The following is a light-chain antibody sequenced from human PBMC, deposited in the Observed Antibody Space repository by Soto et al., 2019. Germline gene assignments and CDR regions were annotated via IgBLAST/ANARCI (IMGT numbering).Light chain of an antibody. CDR1: QMIYTW. Sequence: DIQMTQSPSTLSASVGDRVTITCRASQMIYTWLAWYQQKPGKAPKLLIYEASSLDVGVPSRFSGSGSGTEFTLTISSLQLEDFATYYCKQYSTFWTFGQGTKV. J-gene: IGKJ1*01. CDR3: KQYSTFWT. CDR2: EAS. V-gene: IGKV1-5*03.